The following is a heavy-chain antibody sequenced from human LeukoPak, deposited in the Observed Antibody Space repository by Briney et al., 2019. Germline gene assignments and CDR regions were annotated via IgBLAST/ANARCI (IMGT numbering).Heavy chain of an antibody. CDR1: GFTFSSYG. V-gene: IGHV3-33*01. CDR2: IWYDGSNK. J-gene: IGHJ6*03. Sequence: SGGSLRLSCAASGFTFSSYGMRWVRQAPGKGLEWVAVIWYDGSNKYYADSVKGRFTISRDNSKNTLYLQMNSLRAEDTAVYYCARAFGRVPFQYYYYMDVWGKGTTVTVSS. CDR3: ARAFGRVPFQYYYYMDV. D-gene: IGHD6-19*01.